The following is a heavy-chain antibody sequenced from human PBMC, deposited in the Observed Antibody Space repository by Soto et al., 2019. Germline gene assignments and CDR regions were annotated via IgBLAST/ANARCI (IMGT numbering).Heavy chain of an antibody. Sequence: QVQLVESGGGVVQPGRSLRLACVASGFTFSRYGMHWVRQAPGKGLEWVADIWHDGSKKYYSDAVRGRFTISRDDSKSTLYLQMNSPRAEDTAIYYCARDLSYGSGSDWGQGTLVTVSS. CDR2: IWHDGSKK. CDR1: GFTFSRYG. CDR3: ARDLSYGSGSD. D-gene: IGHD3-10*01. V-gene: IGHV3-33*01. J-gene: IGHJ4*02.